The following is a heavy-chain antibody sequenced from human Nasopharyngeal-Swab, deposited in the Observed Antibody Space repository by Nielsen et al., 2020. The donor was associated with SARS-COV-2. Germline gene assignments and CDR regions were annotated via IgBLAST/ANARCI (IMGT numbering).Heavy chain of an antibody. CDR3: ASPLWFGELLPASYYYYGMDV. D-gene: IGHD3-10*01. J-gene: IGHJ6*02. CDR2: INHSGST. Sequence: RQAPGKGLEWIGEINHSGSTNYNPSLKSRVTISVDTSKNQFSLKLSSVTAADTAVYYCASPLWFGELLPASYYYYGMDVWGQGTTVTVSS. V-gene: IGHV4-34*01.